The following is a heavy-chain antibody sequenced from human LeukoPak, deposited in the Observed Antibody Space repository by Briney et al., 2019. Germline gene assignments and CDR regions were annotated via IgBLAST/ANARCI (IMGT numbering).Heavy chain of an antibody. CDR2: IYYSGST. Sequence: SETLSLTCTVSGGSISSSSYYWGWIRQPPGKGLEWIGTIYYSGSTYYNPSLRSRVTISVDTSKNQFSLKLSSVTAADTAVYYCAREAPYSNYEGYYYYYMDVWGKGTTVTVSS. J-gene: IGHJ6*03. D-gene: IGHD4-11*01. V-gene: IGHV4-39*07. CDR3: AREAPYSNYEGYYYYYMDV. CDR1: GGSISSSSYY.